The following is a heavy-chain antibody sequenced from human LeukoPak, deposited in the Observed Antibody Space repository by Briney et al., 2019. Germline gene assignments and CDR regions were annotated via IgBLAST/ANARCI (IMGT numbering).Heavy chain of an antibody. CDR3: ARVIGYCSGGSCYSQVFYDAFDI. CDR2: IYTSGST. J-gene: IGHJ3*02. CDR1: GGSISSYY. Sequence: SETLSLTCTVSGGSISSYYWGWIRQPAGKGLEWIGRIYTSGSTNYNPSLKSRVTMSVDTSKSQFSLKLSSVTAADTAVYYCARVIGYCSGGSCYSQVFYDAFDIWGQGTMVTVSS. V-gene: IGHV4-4*07. D-gene: IGHD2-15*01.